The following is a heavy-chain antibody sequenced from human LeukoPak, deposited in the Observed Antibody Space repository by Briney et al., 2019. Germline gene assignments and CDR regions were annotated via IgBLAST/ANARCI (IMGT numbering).Heavy chain of an antibody. CDR1: GGSISSDSYY. D-gene: IGHD6-19*01. CDR3: ASLAVAGLSEGY. CDR2: IYYSGST. V-gene: IGHV4-39*01. Sequence: SETLSLTCTVSGGSISSDSYYWAWIRQPPGKGLGWIAIIYYSGSTYYNPSLKSRVTISVDTSRNQFSLKLSSVTAADTAVYYCASLAVAGLSEGYWGQGTLVIVSS. J-gene: IGHJ4*02.